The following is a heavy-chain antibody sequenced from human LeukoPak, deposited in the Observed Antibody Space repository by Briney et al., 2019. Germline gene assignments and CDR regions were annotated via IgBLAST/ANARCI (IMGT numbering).Heavy chain of an antibody. J-gene: IGHJ4*02. Sequence: SGPTLVNPTQTLTLTCTFSGFSLSTSGMRVSWIRQPPVKALEWLARIDWDDDKFYSTSLKTRLTISKDTSKNQVVLTMTNMDPVDTATYYCARTPYCGGDCYVDYWGQGTLVTVSS. V-gene: IGHV2-70*04. CDR2: IDWDDDK. CDR3: ARTPYCGGDCYVDY. CDR1: GFSLSTSGMR. D-gene: IGHD2-21*02.